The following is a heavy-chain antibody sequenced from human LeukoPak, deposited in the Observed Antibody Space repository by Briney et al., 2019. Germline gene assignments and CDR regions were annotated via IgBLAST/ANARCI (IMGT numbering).Heavy chain of an antibody. D-gene: IGHD2-15*01. CDR1: TYNVGDYY. J-gene: IGHJ3*02. Sequence: GAAVKVSCKASTYNVGDYYMHWVKKAPGKGPEWMGRGDPQQGETIYADKFQGRVAIIADTSVDTAYMELRSLTSDDTAVYYYTTQFCSGGSCYQDAFHIWGQGTMVTVSS. CDR2: GDPQQGET. V-gene: IGHV1-69-2*01. CDR3: TTQFCSGGSCYQDAFHI.